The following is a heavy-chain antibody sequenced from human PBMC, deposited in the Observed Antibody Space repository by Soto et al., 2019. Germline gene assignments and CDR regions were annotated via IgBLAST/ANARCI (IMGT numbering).Heavy chain of an antibody. D-gene: IGHD3-22*01. V-gene: IGHV1-8*02. CDR3: ASHYDSSGYYCRGLDY. J-gene: IGHJ4*02. CDR1: GYTFTSYA. Sequence: GASVKVSCKASGYTFTSYAMHWVRQATGQGLEWMGWMNPNSGNTGHAQKFQGRVTMTRNTSISTAYMELSSLRSEDTAVYYCASHYDSSGYYCRGLDYSGQRTLVIVSS. CDR2: MNPNSGNT.